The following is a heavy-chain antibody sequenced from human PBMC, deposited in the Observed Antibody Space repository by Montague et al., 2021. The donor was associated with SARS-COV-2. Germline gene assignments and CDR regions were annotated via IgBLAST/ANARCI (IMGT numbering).Heavy chain of an antibody. D-gene: IGHD2-21*01. CDR2: INHSGST. CDR1: GGSFSGYY. J-gene: IGHJ4*02. Sequence: SETLSLTCAVYGGSFSGYYWSWIRQPPGKGLEWIGEINHSGSTNYNPSLKSRVTISVDTSKNQFSLKLRSVTAADTAVYYCALADISGGFLEFWGQGILVTVSS. CDR3: ALADISGGFLEF. V-gene: IGHV4-34*01.